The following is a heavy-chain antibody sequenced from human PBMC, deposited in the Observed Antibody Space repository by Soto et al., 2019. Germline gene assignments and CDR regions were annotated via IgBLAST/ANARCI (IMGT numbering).Heavy chain of an antibody. CDR1: GGTFSSYA. CDR2: IIPIFGTA. Sequence: SVKVSCKASGGTFSSYAISWVRQAPGQGLEWMGGIIPIFGTANYAQKFQGRVTITADESTSTAYMELSSLRSEDTAVYYCARGNWNPDYYYYGMDVWGQGTTVTVSS. J-gene: IGHJ6*01. CDR3: ARGNWNPDYYYYGMDV. D-gene: IGHD1-1*01. V-gene: IGHV1-69*13.